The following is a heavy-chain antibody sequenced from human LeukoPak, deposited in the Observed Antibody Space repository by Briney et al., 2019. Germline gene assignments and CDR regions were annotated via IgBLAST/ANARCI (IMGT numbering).Heavy chain of an antibody. CDR2: ITYGSDTI. D-gene: IGHD6-13*01. CDR3: ASTYSSSWYGGDWFDP. V-gene: IGHV3-48*04. Sequence: GGSLRLSCVASGFYFGGHAMHWLRQAPGKGLEWVAYITYGSDTIFYADSVKGRFTVSRDNAKNSLYLQMDSLRAEDTAVYYCASTYSSSWYGGDWFDPWGQGTLVTVSS. J-gene: IGHJ5*02. CDR1: GFYFGGHA.